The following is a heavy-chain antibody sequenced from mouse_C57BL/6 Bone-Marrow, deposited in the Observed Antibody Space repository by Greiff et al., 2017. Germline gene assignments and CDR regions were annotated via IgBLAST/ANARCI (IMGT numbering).Heavy chain of an antibody. CDR3: ARSFYWYFDV. CDR1: GYTFTSYW. J-gene: IGHJ1*03. V-gene: IGHV1-59*01. CDR2: IDPSDSYT. Sequence: VKLQQPGAELVRPGTSVKLSCKASGYTFTSYWMHWVKQRPGQGLEWIGVIDPSDSYTNYNQKFKGKATLTVDTSSSTAYMQLSSLTSEDSAVSYCARSFYWYFDVWGTGTTVTVSS.